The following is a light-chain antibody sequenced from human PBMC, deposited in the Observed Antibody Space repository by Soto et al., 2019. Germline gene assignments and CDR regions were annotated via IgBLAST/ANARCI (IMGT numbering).Light chain of an antibody. J-gene: IGLJ1*01. CDR1: SSDVGGYNY. V-gene: IGLV2-14*01. CDR2: EVS. Sequence: QSALTQPASVSGSPGQSITISCTGTSSDVGGYNYVSWYQQHPGKAPKLMIYEVSNRPSGVSNRFSGSKSGNTASLTISGLQDEVEADYYCSSYTSRSTPYVLGTGTKVTVL. CDR3: SSYTSRSTPYV.